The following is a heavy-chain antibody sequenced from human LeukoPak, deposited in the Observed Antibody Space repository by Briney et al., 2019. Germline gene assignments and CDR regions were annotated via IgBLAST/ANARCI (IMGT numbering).Heavy chain of an antibody. CDR1: GDSVSTKSAA. CDR3: ARVALGSAIFDPKWFDP. V-gene: IGHV6-1*01. D-gene: IGHD3-9*01. Sequence: SQTLSLTCAISGDSVSTKSAAWNWIRQSPSRGLEWLGRTYHGSKWYNDYAESVKSRITINADTSKHQFSLQLNSVTPEDTAVYYCARVALGSAIFDPKWFDPWGQGTLVTVSS. J-gene: IGHJ5*02. CDR2: TYHGSKWYN.